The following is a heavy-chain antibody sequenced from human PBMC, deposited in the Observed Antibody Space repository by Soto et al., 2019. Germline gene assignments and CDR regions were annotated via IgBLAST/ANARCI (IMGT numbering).Heavy chain of an antibody. CDR2: ISYDGSNK. CDR3: AKDLNSGSFDY. D-gene: IGHD3-22*01. J-gene: IGHJ4*02. Sequence: ESGGGVVQPGRSLRLSCAASGFTFSSYGMHWVRQAPGTGLEWVAVISYDGSNKYYADSVKGRFTISRDNSKNTLYLQMNSLRAEDTAVYYCAKDLNSGSFDYWGQGTLVTVSS. CDR1: GFTFSSYG. V-gene: IGHV3-30*18.